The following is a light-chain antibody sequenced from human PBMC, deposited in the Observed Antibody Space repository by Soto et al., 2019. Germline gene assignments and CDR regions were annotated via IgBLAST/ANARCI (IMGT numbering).Light chain of an antibody. J-gene: IGKJ3*01. V-gene: IGKV4-1*01. Sequence: DIVLTQSPDSLAVSLGERASFNCKSSQSVLYSSNSKNYLAWYQQKPGQPPKLVIYWASTRESGVPDRFSGSGSGTDFTLTISSLQAEDVSVYYCQQYYTTPLTFCPGTKVDIK. CDR2: WAS. CDR1: QSVLYSSNSKNY. CDR3: QQYYTTPLT.